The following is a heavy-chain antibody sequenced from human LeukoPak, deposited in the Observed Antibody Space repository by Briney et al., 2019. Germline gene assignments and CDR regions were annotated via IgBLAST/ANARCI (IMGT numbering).Heavy chain of an antibody. Sequence: SVRVSCKESGGTLNSYGLSWVRQAPGEGGEWRGGIIPIFPSAKYAHTFQGTVTITTDESTTTSYMELSSLRSEDTAMYYCARVDSMVSTLDPLDPWGQGTLVTVSS. V-gene: IGHV1-69*05. CDR2: IIPIFPSA. D-gene: IGHD5/OR15-5a*01. CDR3: ARVDSMVSTLDPLDP. CDR1: GGTLNSYG. J-gene: IGHJ5*02.